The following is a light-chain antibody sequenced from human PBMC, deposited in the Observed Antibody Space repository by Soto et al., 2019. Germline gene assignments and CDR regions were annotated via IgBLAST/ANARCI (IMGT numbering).Light chain of an antibody. Sequence: QSALTQPASVSGSPGQSITVSCTGTYSDIGAYDSVSWYQHHPGRAPKLLIYGVNRRPSGISYRFSASTSGNTASLTISGLQAEDEADYYCTSYKTDTTYVFGTGTKVTVL. V-gene: IGLV2-14*01. CDR2: GVN. J-gene: IGLJ1*01. CDR3: TSYKTDTTYV. CDR1: YSDIGAYDS.